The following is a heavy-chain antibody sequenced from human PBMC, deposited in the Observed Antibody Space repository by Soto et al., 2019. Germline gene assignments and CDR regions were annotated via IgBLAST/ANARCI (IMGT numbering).Heavy chain of an antibody. V-gene: IGHV1-3*01. CDR2: INAGTGNT. CDR3: AREYDSSGYYYVAY. J-gene: IGHJ4*02. CDR1: GYTFSSFT. D-gene: IGHD3-22*01. Sequence: ASVKVSCKASGYTFSSFTMHWVRQAPGQRLEWMGWINAGTGNTKYSRKFQGRVTITRDTSASTAYMELGSLRSEDTAVYYCAREYDSSGYYYVAYRGQGTLVTVCS.